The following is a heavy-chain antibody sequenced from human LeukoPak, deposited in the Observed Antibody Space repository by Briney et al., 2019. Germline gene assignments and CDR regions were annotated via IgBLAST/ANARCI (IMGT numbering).Heavy chain of an antibody. V-gene: IGHV4-34*01. CDR2: INHSGST. J-gene: IGHJ4*02. D-gene: IGHD3-10*01. CDR3: ARRPMVRGVFDY. CDR1: GGSFSGYY. Sequence: SETLSLTCAAYGGSFSGYYWSWIRQPPGKGLECIAEINHSGSTNYNPSLKSRVTMSVDTSKNQFSLKLSSVTAADTAVYYCARRPMVRGVFDYWGQGTLVTVSS.